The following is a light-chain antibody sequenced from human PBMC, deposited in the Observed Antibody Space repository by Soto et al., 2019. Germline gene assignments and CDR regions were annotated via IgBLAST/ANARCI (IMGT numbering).Light chain of an antibody. CDR3: SAYTSSLTLYV. Sequence: QSVLTQPASVSGSPGQSITISCTGTSSDVGGYNLVSWYQQHPGEAPKLMIYEVTNRPSGVSNRFSGSKSGNTASLTISGLQAEDEADYYCSAYTSSLTLYVFGSGTKLTVL. CDR2: EVT. CDR1: SSDVGGYNL. J-gene: IGLJ1*01. V-gene: IGLV2-14*03.